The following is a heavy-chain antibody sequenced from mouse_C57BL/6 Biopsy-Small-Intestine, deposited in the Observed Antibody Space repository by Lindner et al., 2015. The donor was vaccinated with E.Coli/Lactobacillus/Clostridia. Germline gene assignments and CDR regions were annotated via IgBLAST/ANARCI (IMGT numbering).Heavy chain of an antibody. Sequence: VQLQESGGGLVKPGGSLKLSCAASGFTFSDYGMHWVRQAPEKGLEWVAYTSSGSSTIYYADTVKGRFTISRDNAKNTLFLQMTSLRSEDTAMYYCASGYDYFDYWGQGTTLTVSS. CDR1: GFTFSDYG. CDR3: ASGYDYFDY. J-gene: IGHJ2*01. V-gene: IGHV5-17*01. CDR2: TSSGSSTI. D-gene: IGHD2-2*01.